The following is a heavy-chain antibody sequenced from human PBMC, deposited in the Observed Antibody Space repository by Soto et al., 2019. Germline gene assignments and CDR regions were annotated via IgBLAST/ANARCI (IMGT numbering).Heavy chain of an antibody. V-gene: IGHV4-34*01. D-gene: IGHD3-10*01. J-gene: IGHJ4*02. Sequence: QVQLQQWGAGLLKPSETLSLTCAVYGGSFSGYYWSWIRQPPGKGLEWIGEINHSGSTNYNPSLKGRVTISVDTSKNQFSLKLSSVTAADTAVYYCARVSFNYYGSGSYYNPYYYFDYWGQGTLVTVSS. CDR1: GGSFSGYY. CDR3: ARVSFNYYGSGSYYNPYYYFDY. CDR2: INHSGST.